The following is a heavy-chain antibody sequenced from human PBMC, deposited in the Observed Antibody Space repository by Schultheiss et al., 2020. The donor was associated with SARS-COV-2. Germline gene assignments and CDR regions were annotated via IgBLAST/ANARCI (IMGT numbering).Heavy chain of an antibody. D-gene: IGHD2-15*01. V-gene: IGHV4-38-2*02. CDR3: ARDTRAYCSGGSRNWFDP. CDR1: GYSISSGYY. Sequence: SETLSLTCTVSGYSISSGYYWGWIRQPPGKGLEWIGSIYHSGSTYYNPSLKSRVTISIDTSRNQFSLKLSSVTAADTAVYYCARDTRAYCSGGSRNWFDPWGQGTLVTVSS. CDR2: IYHSGST. J-gene: IGHJ5*02.